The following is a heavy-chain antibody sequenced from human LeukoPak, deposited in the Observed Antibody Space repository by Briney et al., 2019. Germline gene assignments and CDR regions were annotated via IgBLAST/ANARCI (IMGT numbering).Heavy chain of an antibody. D-gene: IGHD6-13*01. CDR1: GFTFSSYW. CDR3: ARPIATGIDPFDC. V-gene: IGHV3-7*01. Sequence: GGSLRLSCAASGFTFSSYWMSWVRQAPGKGLEWVANIKQDGSEKHYVDSVKGRFTISRDNAKNSLSLQMNSLRVEDTAVCYCARPIATGIDPFDCWGQGTLVAVST. J-gene: IGHJ4*02. CDR2: IKQDGSEK.